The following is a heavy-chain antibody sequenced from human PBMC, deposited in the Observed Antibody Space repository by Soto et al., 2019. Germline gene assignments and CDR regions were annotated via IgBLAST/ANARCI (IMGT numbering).Heavy chain of an antibody. Sequence: QLQLQESSPGLVKPSQTLSLTCAVSGGSISSGGYCWSWIRQPPGKGLEWVGYIYHSGSTYYNPSRKSRVAITVDRSKNQFSLKMSSVTAADTAVYYCAAAGGLGAVAADYWGQGTLVTVSS. CDR1: GGSISSGGYC. CDR3: AAAGGLGAVAADY. D-gene: IGHD6-19*01. CDR2: IYHSGST. V-gene: IGHV4-30-2*01. J-gene: IGHJ4*02.